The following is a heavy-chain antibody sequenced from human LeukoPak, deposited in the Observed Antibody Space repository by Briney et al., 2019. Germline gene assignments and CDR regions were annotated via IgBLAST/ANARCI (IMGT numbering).Heavy chain of an antibody. CDR3: ARGADYDFWSGYYTSFNNWFDP. Sequence: SVKASCKASGFTFTSSAVQWVRQARGQRLEWIGWIVVGSGNTKYSQKFQGRVTITRDTSASTAYMELSSLRSEDTAVYYCARGADYDFWSGYYTSFNNWFDPWGQGTLVTVSS. J-gene: IGHJ5*02. CDR2: IVVGSGNT. V-gene: IGHV1-58*01. D-gene: IGHD3-3*01. CDR1: GFTFTSSA.